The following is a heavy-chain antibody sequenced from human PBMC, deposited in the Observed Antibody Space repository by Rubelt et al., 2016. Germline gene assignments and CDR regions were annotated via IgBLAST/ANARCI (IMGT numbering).Heavy chain of an antibody. Sequence: GSIYYSGNTYYTPSLKSRVTISFDTSKNQFSMKLSSVTAADTAVYYCARKVRGVIDYWGQGTLVTVSS. CDR3: ARKVRGVIDY. V-gene: IGHV4-39*07. J-gene: IGHJ4*02. CDR2: IYYSGNT. D-gene: IGHD3-10*01.